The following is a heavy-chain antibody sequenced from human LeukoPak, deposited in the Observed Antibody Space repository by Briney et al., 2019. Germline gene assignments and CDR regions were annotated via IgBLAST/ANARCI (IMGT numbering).Heavy chain of an antibody. CDR2: ISSSSSYI. CDR1: GFTFSNAW. J-gene: IGHJ4*02. D-gene: IGHD6-13*01. CDR3: ARDRRPGVFYRALGSSCDY. Sequence: GGSLRLSCAASGFTFSNAWMSWVRQAPGKGLEWVSSISSSSSYIYYADSVKGRFTISRDNAKNSLYLQMNSLRAEDTAVYYCARDRRPGVFYRALGSSCDYWGQGTLVTVSS. V-gene: IGHV3-21*01.